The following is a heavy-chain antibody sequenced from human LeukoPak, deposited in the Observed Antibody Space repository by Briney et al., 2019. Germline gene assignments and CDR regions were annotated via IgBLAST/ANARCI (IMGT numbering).Heavy chain of an antibody. CDR1: GGSISSYY. V-gene: IGHV4-59*01. CDR3: ARDQAGYYCMDV. CDR2: IDYSGST. Sequence: SETRSLTCTVSGGSISSYYWRWIRQPPGEGLEWIGYIDYSGSTNYNPSLRSRVTMSVDTSKNQFSLQLTSVTAADTAVYYCARDQAGYYCMDVWGKGTTVTVSS. J-gene: IGHJ6*03.